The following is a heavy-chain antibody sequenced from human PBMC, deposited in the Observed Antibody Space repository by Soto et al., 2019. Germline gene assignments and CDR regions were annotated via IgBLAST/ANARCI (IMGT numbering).Heavy chain of an antibody. CDR2: ISAYNGNT. J-gene: IGHJ4*02. CDR1: GYTFTSYG. Sequence: QVQLVQSGAEVKKPGASVKVSCKASGYTFTSYGISWVRQAPGQGLEWMGWISAYNGNTNYAQKLQGRVTMTTDTSTSTDYMQLRSLRSDDMAVYYCARDAAYCSGGSCYPDYWGQGTLVTVSS. V-gene: IGHV1-18*03. D-gene: IGHD2-15*01. CDR3: ARDAAYCSGGSCYPDY.